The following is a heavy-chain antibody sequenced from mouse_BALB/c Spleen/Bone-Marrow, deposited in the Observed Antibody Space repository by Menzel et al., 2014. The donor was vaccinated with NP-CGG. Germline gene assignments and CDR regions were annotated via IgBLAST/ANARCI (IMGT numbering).Heavy chain of an antibody. CDR1: GYTFTNYW. Sequence: LEESGAELVKPGASVKLSCMTSGYTFTNYWIQWVKQRPGQGLGWIGEIFPGTGTTYYNERFKGKATLTIDTSSSTAYMQLSSLTSEDSAVYFCARGGDYGYWGQGTTLTVSS. D-gene: IGHD2-13*01. CDR2: IFPGTGTT. J-gene: IGHJ2*01. CDR3: ARGGDYGY. V-gene: IGHV1S132*01.